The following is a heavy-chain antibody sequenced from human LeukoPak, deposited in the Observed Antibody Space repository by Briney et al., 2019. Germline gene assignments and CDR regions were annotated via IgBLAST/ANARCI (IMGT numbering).Heavy chain of an antibody. J-gene: IGHJ4*02. V-gene: IGHV3-23*01. CDR2: ITGNGDSA. D-gene: IGHD5-18*01. CDR3: AKGAVSLQLWSPYDY. CDR1: GFTFSNFA. Sequence: SGGSLRLSCAASGFTFSNFAMSWVRQAPGKGLEWVSAITGNGDSAYYIASVKGRFTTSRDNSKKTLYLQMNSLRAEDTAVYYCAKGAVSLQLWSPYDYWGQGTLVTVSS.